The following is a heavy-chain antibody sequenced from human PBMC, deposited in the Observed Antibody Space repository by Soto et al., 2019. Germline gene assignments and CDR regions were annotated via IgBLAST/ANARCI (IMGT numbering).Heavy chain of an antibody. Sequence: PGGSLRLSCAASGFIFSSYSMNWVRQAPGKGLEWVSFISSSSSYIYYADSVKGRFTISRDNSKNTLYLQMNSLRAEDTAVYYCARDYLVVPHRVIDYWGQGTLVTVSS. CDR1: GFIFSSYS. D-gene: IGHD2-2*01. V-gene: IGHV3-21*01. J-gene: IGHJ4*02. CDR3: ARDYLVVPHRVIDY. CDR2: ISSSSSYI.